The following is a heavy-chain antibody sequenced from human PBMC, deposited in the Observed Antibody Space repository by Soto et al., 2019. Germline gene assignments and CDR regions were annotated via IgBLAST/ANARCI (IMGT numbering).Heavy chain of an antibody. Sequence: GGSLRLSCAASGFTFSSYWMSWVRQAPGKGLEWVANIKQDGSEKYYVDSVKGRFTISRDNAKNSLYLQMNSLRAEDTAVYYCARDLRGRLRYDFWSGYPTSWFDPWGQGTLVTVSS. J-gene: IGHJ5*02. V-gene: IGHV3-7*01. CDR3: ARDLRGRLRYDFWSGYPTSWFDP. D-gene: IGHD3-3*01. CDR1: GFTFSSYW. CDR2: IKQDGSEK.